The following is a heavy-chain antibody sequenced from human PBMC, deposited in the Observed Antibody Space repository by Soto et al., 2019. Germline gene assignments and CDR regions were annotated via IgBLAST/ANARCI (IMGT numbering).Heavy chain of an antibody. CDR2: IYHSGTT. J-gene: IGHJ4*02. CDR3: ANPGAGDFDY. CDR1: GASISNTNW. D-gene: IGHD6-13*01. Sequence: QVQLQESGPGLVEPSGTLSLTCAVSGASISNTNWWNWVRQPPGKGLEWIGEIYHSGTTNCDPSLKSRVTISVDKSKNQFSLKLRSVTSADTAVYYCANPGAGDFDYWGQGTLVTVSS. V-gene: IGHV4-4*02.